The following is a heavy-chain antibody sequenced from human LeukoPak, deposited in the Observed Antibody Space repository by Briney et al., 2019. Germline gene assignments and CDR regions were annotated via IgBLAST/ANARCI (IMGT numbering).Heavy chain of an antibody. V-gene: IGHV4-39*01. J-gene: IGHJ4*02. CDR1: GGSISSSSYY. CDR3: ARGYCSGGSCYREYYFDY. Sequence: NPSETLSLTCTVSGGSISSSSYYWGWIRQPPGKGLEWIGSIYYSGSTYYNPSLKSRVTISVDTSKNQFSLKLSSVTAADTAVYYCARGYCSGGSCYREYYFDYWGQGTLVTVSS. D-gene: IGHD2-15*01. CDR2: IYYSGST.